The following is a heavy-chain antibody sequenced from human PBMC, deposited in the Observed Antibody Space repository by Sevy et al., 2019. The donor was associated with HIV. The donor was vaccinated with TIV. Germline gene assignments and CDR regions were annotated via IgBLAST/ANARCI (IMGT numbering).Heavy chain of an antibody. D-gene: IGHD2-2*02. CDR3: AKLGYCSSTSCYTGDKAFDI. CDR1: GFTFSSYG. CDR2: ISYDGSNK. V-gene: IGHV3-30*18. J-gene: IGHJ3*02. Sequence: GSLRLSCAASGFTFSSYGMHWVRQAPGKGLEWVAVISYDGSNKYYADSMKGRFTIPRDNSKNTLYLQMNSLRAEDTAVYYCAKLGYCSSTSCYTGDKAFDIWGQGTMVTVSS.